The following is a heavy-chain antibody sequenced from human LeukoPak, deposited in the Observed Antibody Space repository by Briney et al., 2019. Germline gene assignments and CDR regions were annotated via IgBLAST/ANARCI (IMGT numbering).Heavy chain of an antibody. CDR3: ARDSASCRGCAFDI. V-gene: IGHV3-7*01. D-gene: IGHD2-2*01. J-gene: IGHJ3*02. Sequence: PEGSLRLSCAASGFTFSHYWMSWVRQTPGKGLEWVANMNPDGSTRFYVGSVKGRFTISRDNAKNSLFLQMDNLRAEDTAVFYCARDSASCRGCAFDIWGHGTVVTVSS. CDR1: GFTFSHYW. CDR2: MNPDGSTR.